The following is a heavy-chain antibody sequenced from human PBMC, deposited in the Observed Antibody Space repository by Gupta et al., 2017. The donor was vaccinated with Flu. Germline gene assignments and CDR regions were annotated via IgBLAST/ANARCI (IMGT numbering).Heavy chain of an antibody. V-gene: IGHV4-31*02. D-gene: IGHD6-19*01. CDR1: GGSVIGDHYD. Sequence: QVQLQESCPGLVRPAQSLSLTCSVSGGSVIGDHYDWNWIRQHPAKGLEWIGYIYYSGRTFYNPSLKSRVTISIDSSKNQFSMILSSVNVTDTALYYCAINSRGWDFDLWGQGALVTVSS. CDR3: AINSRGWDFDL. CDR2: IYYSGRT. J-gene: IGHJ4*02.